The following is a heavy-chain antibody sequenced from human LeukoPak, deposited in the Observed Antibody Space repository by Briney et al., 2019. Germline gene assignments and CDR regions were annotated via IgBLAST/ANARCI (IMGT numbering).Heavy chain of an antibody. D-gene: IGHD5-18*01. CDR3: ARDLAAKVL. CDR1: GGSLSGYY. CDR2: INHSGST. V-gene: IGHV4-34*01. J-gene: IGHJ4*02. Sequence: PSETLSLTCAVYGGSLSGYYLSWIRQPPGKGLEWIGEINHSGSTNYNPSLKSRVTISVDTSKNQFSLKLSSVTAADTAVYYCARDLAAKVLWGQGTLVTVSS.